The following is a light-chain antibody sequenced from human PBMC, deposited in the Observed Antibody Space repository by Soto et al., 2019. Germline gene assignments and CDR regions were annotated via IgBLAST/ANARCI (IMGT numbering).Light chain of an antibody. CDR1: QSISNS. V-gene: IGKV3-11*01. CDR3: QQRYNWPPST. J-gene: IGKJ2*01. CDR2: EAS. Sequence: EVVLTQSPATLSLSPGERATLSCRASQSISNSLAWYQQKPGQAPRLLIYEASNRATGIPARFSGTGSGTDFTLTISSLEPEDFAVYYCQQRYNWPPSTFGQGTKLEIK.